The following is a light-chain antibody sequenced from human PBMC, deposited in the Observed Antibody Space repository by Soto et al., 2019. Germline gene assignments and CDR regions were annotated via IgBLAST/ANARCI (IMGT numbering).Light chain of an antibody. CDR2: WAS. CDR3: QQHYSSPQT. Sequence: DIVMTQSPDSLAVSLGERATINCKSSQSVLYSSNNKNYLAWYQQKPGQPPKLLIYWASTRESGVPDRFSGSGSGTDFTLSSSSLQAESVAAYYCQQHYSSPQTFVQVTKVEIK. CDR1: QSVLYSSNNKNY. J-gene: IGKJ1*01. V-gene: IGKV4-1*01.